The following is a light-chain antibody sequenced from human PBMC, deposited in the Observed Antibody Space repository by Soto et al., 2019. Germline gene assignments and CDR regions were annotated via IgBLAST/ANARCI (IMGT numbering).Light chain of an antibody. CDR2: DAS. Sequence: DIRMTQSPSTLSASVGDRVTITGRASQSISFCLAWYQQKPGRAPTLLIYDASILESGVPSRFSGSRSGTEFTLTISSLQPDDFATYYCQQYYSFPTFGQGTRPEI. J-gene: IGKJ5*01. V-gene: IGKV1-5*01. CDR1: QSISFC. CDR3: QQYYSFPT.